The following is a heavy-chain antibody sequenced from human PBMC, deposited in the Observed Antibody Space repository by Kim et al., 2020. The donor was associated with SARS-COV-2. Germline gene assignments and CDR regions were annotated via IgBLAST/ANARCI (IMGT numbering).Heavy chain of an antibody. Sequence: SETLSLTCTVSGGSISSYYWTWIRQPPGKGLQWIGNIYYTGTTDYNPSLKSRVSMSIDRSDDRFSLSLTSLTAADTALYFCGRRRYVDCAFGMWGQGSRVIVSS. J-gene: IGHJ3*02. CDR1: GGSISSYY. V-gene: IGHV4-59*08. D-gene: IGHD4-17*01. CDR3: GRRRYVDCAFGM. CDR2: IYYTGTT.